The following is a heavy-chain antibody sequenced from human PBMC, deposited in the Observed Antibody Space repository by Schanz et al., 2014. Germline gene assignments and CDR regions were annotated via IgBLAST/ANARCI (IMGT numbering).Heavy chain of an antibody. D-gene: IGHD2-15*01. CDR2: LSGSGGST. CDR1: GFTFSSYA. V-gene: IGHV3-23*04. J-gene: IGHJ6*02. CDR3: AKARRKSNCSGGRCFHYSYYGMDV. Sequence: VQMVESGGGVVQPGRSLRLSCAASGFTFSSYAMSWVRQAPGKGLEWVSALSGSGGSTYYADSVKGRFTISRDNSKNILYLQTNSLRAEDTAVYYCAKARRKSNCSGGRCFHYSYYGMDVWGQGTTVTVSS.